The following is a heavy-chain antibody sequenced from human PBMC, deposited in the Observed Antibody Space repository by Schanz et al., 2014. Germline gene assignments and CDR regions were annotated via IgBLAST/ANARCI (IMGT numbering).Heavy chain of an antibody. CDR2: ISVGNHNK. D-gene: IGHD3-16*02. J-gene: IGHJ4*02. CDR1: GYIFINSG. V-gene: IGHV1-18*01. Sequence: QIQLVQSGPEVKKPGATVKVSCKASGYIFINSGISWVRQAPGQGLEWMGWISVGNHNKEYDQKCQGRVVKTTGTSTRATYMTLTDMRSGDTTAEDSARYRRVFDRDALDYCDSWGQGTLVTVSS. CDR3: ARYRRVFDRDALDYCDS.